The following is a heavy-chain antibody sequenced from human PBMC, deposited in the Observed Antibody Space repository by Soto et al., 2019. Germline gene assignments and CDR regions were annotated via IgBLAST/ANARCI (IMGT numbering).Heavy chain of an antibody. CDR3: ARDLRSYTYYYDSSGYYSEYFQH. CDR1: GYTFTSYG. Sequence: QVQLVQSGAEVKKPGASVKVSCKASGYTFTSYGISWVRQAPGQGLEWMGWISAYNGNTNYAQKLQGRVTMTTDTSTSQAYRELRSLKSDDTAVYYCARDLRSYTYYYDSSGYYSEYFQHWGQGTLVTVSS. J-gene: IGHJ1*01. CDR2: ISAYNGNT. V-gene: IGHV1-18*01. D-gene: IGHD3-22*01.